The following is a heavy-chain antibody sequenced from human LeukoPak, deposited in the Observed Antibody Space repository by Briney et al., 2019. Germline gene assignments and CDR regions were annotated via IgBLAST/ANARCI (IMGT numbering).Heavy chain of an antibody. CDR2: IYYSGST. Sequence: SETLSLTCTVSGGSISSSSYYWGWIRQPPGKGLEWIGSIYYSGSTYYNPSLKSRVTISVDTSKNQFSLKLSSVTAADTAVYYCARQAVVTPHYYYYMDVWGKGTTVTVSS. V-gene: IGHV4-39*07. CDR3: ARQAVVTPHYYYYMDV. J-gene: IGHJ6*03. CDR1: GGSISSSSYY. D-gene: IGHD4-23*01.